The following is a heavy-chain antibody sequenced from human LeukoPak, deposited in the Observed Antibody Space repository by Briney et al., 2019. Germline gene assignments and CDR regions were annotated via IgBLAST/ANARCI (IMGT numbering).Heavy chain of an antibody. CDR2: ISAYNGNT. CDR1: GYTFTSYG. D-gene: IGHD3-16*01. V-gene: IGHV1-18*04. Sequence: ASVKVSCKASGYTFTSYGISWVRQAPGQGLEWMGWISAYNGNTNYAQKLRGRVTMTTDTSTSTAYMELRSLRSDDTAVYYCARVGLGGKGENHVDYWGQGTLVTVSS. J-gene: IGHJ4*02. CDR3: ARVGLGGKGENHVDY.